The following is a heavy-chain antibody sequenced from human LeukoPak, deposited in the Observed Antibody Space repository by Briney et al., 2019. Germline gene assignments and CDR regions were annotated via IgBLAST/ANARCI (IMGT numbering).Heavy chain of an antibody. Sequence: ASVKVSCKTSGYTFTGYYVHWVRQAPGQGLEWMGRITPNTGDTIYAQRFQGRATMTRDMSISAAYMELSSLTPDDTAIYYCARDLVGGIWSAGFWGQGTLVTVSS. V-gene: IGHV1-2*06. CDR1: GYTFTGYY. CDR3: ARDLVGGIWSAGF. J-gene: IGHJ4*02. D-gene: IGHD3-3*01. CDR2: ITPNTGDT.